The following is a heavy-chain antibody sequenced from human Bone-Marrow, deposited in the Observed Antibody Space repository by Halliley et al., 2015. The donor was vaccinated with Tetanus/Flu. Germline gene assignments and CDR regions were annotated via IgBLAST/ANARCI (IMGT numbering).Heavy chain of an antibody. CDR2: IIPIFGTP. D-gene: IGHD5-18*01. J-gene: IGHJ2*01. CDR1: GGSFSSKP. CDR3: ASDSERDTTMAYWYFDL. V-gene: IGHV1-69*01. Sequence: LVQSGAEAKKPGSSVKVSCKASGGSFSSKPISWVRQAPGQGLEWMGGIIPIFGTPNYAQKFQDRITITADESTSTVYLELTSLRFEDTAVYFCASDSERDTTMAYWYFDLWGRGTLVTVSS.